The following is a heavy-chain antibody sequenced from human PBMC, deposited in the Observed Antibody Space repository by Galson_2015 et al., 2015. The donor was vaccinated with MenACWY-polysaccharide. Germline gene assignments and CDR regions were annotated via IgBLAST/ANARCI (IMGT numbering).Heavy chain of an antibody. CDR2: ISGSGNT. J-gene: IGHJ6*02. Sequence: SLRLSCAASGFIFSSYAMNWVRQAQGKGLEWVSDISGSGNTYADSVKGRFTISRDNSKNTLYLQMNSLRAEDTAVYFCARGHYGMDVWGQGTTVTVSS. CDR3: ARGHYGMDV. CDR1: GFIFSSYA. V-gene: IGHV3-23*01.